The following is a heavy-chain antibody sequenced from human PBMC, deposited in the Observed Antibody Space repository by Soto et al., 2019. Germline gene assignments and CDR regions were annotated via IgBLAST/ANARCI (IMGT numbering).Heavy chain of an antibody. CDR3: ARDMKWAFLDSMDV. V-gene: IGHV3-33*01. J-gene: IGHJ6*03. CDR2: IWYDGSNK. D-gene: IGHD1-26*01. Sequence: PGGSLRLSCAASGFTFSSYGMHWVRQAPGKGLEWVAVIWYDGSNKYYADSVKGRFTISRDNSKNTLYLQMNSLRAEDTAVYYCARDMKWAFLDSMDVWGKGTTVTVSS. CDR1: GFTFSSYG.